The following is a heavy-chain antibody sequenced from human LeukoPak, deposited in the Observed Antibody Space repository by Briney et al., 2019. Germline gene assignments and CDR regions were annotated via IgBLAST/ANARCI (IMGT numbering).Heavy chain of an antibody. CDR2: IIPIFGTA. V-gene: IGHV1-69*13. Sequence: PGASVKVSCKASGYTFTGYYMHWVRQAPGQGLEWMGGIIPIFGTANYAQKFQGRATITADESTSTAYMELSSLRSEDTAVYYCASDIVVVPAAMFYENYYYGMDVWGQGTTVTVSS. D-gene: IGHD2-2*01. CDR1: GYTFTGYY. CDR3: ASDIVVVPAAMFYENYYYGMDV. J-gene: IGHJ6*02.